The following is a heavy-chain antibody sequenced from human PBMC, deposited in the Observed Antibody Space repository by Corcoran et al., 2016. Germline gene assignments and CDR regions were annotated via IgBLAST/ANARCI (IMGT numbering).Heavy chain of an antibody. V-gene: IGHV1-46*01. Sequence: QVQLVQSGAEVKKPGASVKVSCKASGYTFTSYYMHWVRQAPGQGLEWMGIINPSGGSTSYAQKFQGRVTMPRDTSTSTVYMELSSLRSEDTAVYYCASRGGDGWYFDLWGRGTLVTVSS. J-gene: IGHJ2*01. D-gene: IGHD3-16*01. CDR1: GYTFTSYY. CDR2: INPSGGST. CDR3: ASRGGDGWYFDL.